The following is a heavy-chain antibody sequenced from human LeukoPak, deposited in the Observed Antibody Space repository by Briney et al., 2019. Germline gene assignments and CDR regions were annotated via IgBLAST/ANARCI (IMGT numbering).Heavy chain of an antibody. CDR3: ATGRYCSGGSCYLDY. Sequence: ASVKISCKVSGYTFTDYYMHWVQQAPGKGLEWMGLVDPEDGETIYAEKFQGRVTITADTSTDTAYMELSSLRSEDTAVCYCATGRYCSGGSCYLDYWGQGTLVTVSS. CDR1: GYTFTDYY. CDR2: VDPEDGET. V-gene: IGHV1-69-2*01. D-gene: IGHD2-15*01. J-gene: IGHJ4*02.